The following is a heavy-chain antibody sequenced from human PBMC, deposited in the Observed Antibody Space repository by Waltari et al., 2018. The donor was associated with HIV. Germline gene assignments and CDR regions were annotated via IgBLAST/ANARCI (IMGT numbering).Heavy chain of an antibody. D-gene: IGHD4-4*01. Sequence: QVQLVQSGAEVKKPGSSVKVSCEASGGNFRSFAINWVRQAPGPGLEWVGGIVPFFGAANFAPEFQGRVTISADESKTTAYMELNSLTSDDTAVYYCARGPGDDYMAHFDLWGQGTLVTVSS. V-gene: IGHV1-69*13. CDR2: IVPFFGAA. J-gene: IGHJ4*02. CDR3: ARGPGDDYMAHFDL. CDR1: GGNFRSFA.